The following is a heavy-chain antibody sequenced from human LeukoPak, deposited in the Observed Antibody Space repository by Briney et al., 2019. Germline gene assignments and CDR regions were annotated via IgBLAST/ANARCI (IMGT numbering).Heavy chain of an antibody. Sequence: PGGSLRLSCAASGFTFSSYWMSWVRQAPGKGLEWVANIKQDGSEKYYVDSVKGRFTISRDNAKNSLYLQMNSLRAEDTAVYYCAKNYYYYYMDVWGKGTTVTVSS. CDR1: GFTFSSYW. V-gene: IGHV3-7*01. CDR3: AKNYYYYYMDV. J-gene: IGHJ6*03. CDR2: IKQDGSEK.